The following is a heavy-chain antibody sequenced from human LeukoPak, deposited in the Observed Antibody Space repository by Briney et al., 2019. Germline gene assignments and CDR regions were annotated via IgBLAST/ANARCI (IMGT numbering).Heavy chain of an antibody. CDR3: ARRPRDSSGYYLGAFHA. J-gene: IGHJ3*01. Sequence: PGGSLRLSCAASGFTFSSYSMNWVRQAPGKGLDWVSVIGASGADTYYADSVKGRFTISRDNAKNTLYLHMRSLKAEDTAVYFCARRPRDSSGYYLGAFHAGGQGTTVTVSS. CDR2: IGASGADT. V-gene: IGHV3-23*01. D-gene: IGHD3-22*01. CDR1: GFTFSSYS.